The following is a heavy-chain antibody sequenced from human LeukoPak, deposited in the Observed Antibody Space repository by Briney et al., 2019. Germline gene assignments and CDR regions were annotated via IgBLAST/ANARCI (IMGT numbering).Heavy chain of an antibody. CDR1: GFNLSSYW. D-gene: IGHD5-12*01. Sequence: GGSLRLSCATSGFNLSSYWMHCVRQVPGKGLEWLSRINNDGVSTSYADSVKGRFTISRDNAKNTRYLRMNSLRAEDTAIYYCARKPLSGGYGGTIDYWGQGTLVTVSS. CDR3: ARKPLSGGYGGTIDY. V-gene: IGHV3-74*01. J-gene: IGHJ4*02. CDR2: INNDGVST.